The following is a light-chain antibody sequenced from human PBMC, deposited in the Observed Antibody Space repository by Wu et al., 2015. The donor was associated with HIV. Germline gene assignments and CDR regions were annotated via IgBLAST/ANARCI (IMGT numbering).Light chain of an antibody. V-gene: IGKV1-39*01. CDR2: SAS. J-gene: IGKJ1*01. Sequence: IQLTQSPSSLSASVRDRVTITCRASQNINTFLNWYHQRPGKAPNLLIYSASNLQSGVPPRFSGRGSGTDFSLTIYSLQPEDFATYYCQQTFEAPRTFGQGTKVEV. CDR3: QQTFEAPRT. CDR1: QNINTF.